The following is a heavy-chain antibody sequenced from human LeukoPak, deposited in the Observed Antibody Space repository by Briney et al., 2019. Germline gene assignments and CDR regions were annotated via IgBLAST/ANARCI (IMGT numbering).Heavy chain of an antibody. CDR3: AKSSYYDSSGYYREYYFDY. Sequence: GWSVRLSCAASGFTFSRYAMSGVRQAPGKGLEWVSAISGGGGSTHYADSVKGRFTISRDNSKNTLYLQMSSLRAGDTAVYYCAKSSYYDSSGYYREYYFDYWGQATLVTVSS. CDR2: ISGGGGST. V-gene: IGHV3-23*01. J-gene: IGHJ4*02. CDR1: GFTFSRYA. D-gene: IGHD3-22*01.